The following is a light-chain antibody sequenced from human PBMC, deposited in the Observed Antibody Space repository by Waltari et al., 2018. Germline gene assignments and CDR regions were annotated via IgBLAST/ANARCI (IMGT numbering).Light chain of an antibody. CDR2: KAS. V-gene: IGKV1-5*03. J-gene: IGKJ1*01. CDR3: QQYNTFSPT. Sequence: QMTQSPSNLYASVGDTVTITCRAIQTITSGLAWYQQKPGKAPNLLIYKASILQAGVPSRFSGSGSGTEFTLTINNVQPDDSATFYCQQYNTFSPTFGQGTNVEIK. CDR1: QTITSG.